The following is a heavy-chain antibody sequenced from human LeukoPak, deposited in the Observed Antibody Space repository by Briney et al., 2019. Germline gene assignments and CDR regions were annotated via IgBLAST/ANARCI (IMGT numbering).Heavy chain of an antibody. CDR3: AKADDFWSGYYYYYGMDV. V-gene: IGHV3-30*04. CDR1: GFTFSSYA. J-gene: IGHJ6*02. CDR2: ISYDGSNK. D-gene: IGHD3-3*01. Sequence: GGSLRLPCAASGFTFSSYAMHWVRQAPGKGLEWVAVISYDGSNKYYADSVKGRFTISRDNSKNTLYLQMNSLRAEDTAVYYCAKADDFWSGYYYYYGMDVWGQGTTVTVSS.